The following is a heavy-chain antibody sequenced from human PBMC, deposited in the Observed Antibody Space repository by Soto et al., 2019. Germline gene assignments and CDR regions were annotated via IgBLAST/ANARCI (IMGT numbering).Heavy chain of an antibody. J-gene: IGHJ4*02. D-gene: IGHD6-19*01. CDR1: VFTFSSYG. CDR3: AKVRVAGYFDY. V-gene: IGHV3-30*18. CDR2: ISYDGSNK. Sequence: PGGSLRLSCAASVFTFSSYGMHWVRQAPGKGLEGVAVISYDGSNKYYADSVKGRFTISRDNSKNTLYLQMNSLRAEDTAVYYCAKVRVAGYFDYWGQGTLVTVSS.